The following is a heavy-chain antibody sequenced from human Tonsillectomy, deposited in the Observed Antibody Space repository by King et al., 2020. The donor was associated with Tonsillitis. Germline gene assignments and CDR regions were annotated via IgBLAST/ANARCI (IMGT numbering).Heavy chain of an antibody. CDR1: GFTFCSYA. CDR2: ISGSGGRA. V-gene: IGHV3-23*04. Sequence: VQLVESGGGLVQPGGSLRLSCAASGFTFCSYAMNWVRQSPGKGLDWISVISGSGGRAYYADSVKGRFTISRDNSMNTVYLEMNRLTAEDTAVYYCAKRPLTPYYFDSWGQGTLVTVSS. CDR3: AKRPLTPYYFDS. D-gene: IGHD4-23*01. J-gene: IGHJ4*02.